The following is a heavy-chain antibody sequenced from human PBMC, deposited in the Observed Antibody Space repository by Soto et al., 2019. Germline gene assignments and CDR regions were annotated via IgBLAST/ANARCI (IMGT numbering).Heavy chain of an antibody. V-gene: IGHV5-51*01. J-gene: IGHJ6*02. D-gene: IGHD2-8*01. CDR3: ARGPRIVPDYYGMDV. Sequence: PGESLRSSGRSSGYSFAAYWIGWVRQMPGKGLEWMGIIYPGDSDTRYSPSFQGQVTISADKSISTAYLQWSSLKASDTAMYYCARGPRIVPDYYGMDVWGQGTTVTVSS. CDR1: GYSFAAYW. CDR2: IYPGDSDT.